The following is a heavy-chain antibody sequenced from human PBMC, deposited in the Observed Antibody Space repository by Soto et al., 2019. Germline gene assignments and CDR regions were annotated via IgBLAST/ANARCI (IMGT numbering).Heavy chain of an antibody. J-gene: IGHJ6*03. D-gene: IGHD2-2*01. V-gene: IGHV3-21*01. Sequence: GGSLRLSCAASGFTFSSYSMNWVRQAPGKGLEWVSSISSSSSYIYYADSVKGRFTISRDNAKNSLYLQMNSLRAEDTAVYYCARGRVVVPAASKTELVRDYYYYYMDVWGKGTTVTVSS. CDR3: ARGRVVVPAASKTELVRDYYYYYMDV. CDR2: ISSSSSYI. CDR1: GFTFSSYS.